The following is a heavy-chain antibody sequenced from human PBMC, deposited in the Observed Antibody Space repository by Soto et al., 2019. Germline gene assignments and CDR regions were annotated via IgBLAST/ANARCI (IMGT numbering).Heavy chain of an antibody. D-gene: IGHD2-21*01. V-gene: IGHV4-34*01. CDR2: INHSGNT. J-gene: IGHJ5*02. CDR1: GGSFNAYY. Sequence: SETLSLTCVVNGGSFNAYYWSWIRQPPGKGLEWIGEINHSGNTNYNSALKSRVTISVDTSKNQFSLNLTSVTAADSAVYYCARVVVGPTNYFDPWGQGTLVTVSS. CDR3: ARVVVGPTNYFDP.